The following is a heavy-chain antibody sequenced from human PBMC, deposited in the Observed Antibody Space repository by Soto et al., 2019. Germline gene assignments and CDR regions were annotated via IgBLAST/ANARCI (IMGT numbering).Heavy chain of an antibody. V-gene: IGHV4-30-4*01. CDR2: SYYSGST. Sequence: QVQLQESGPGLVKPSQTLSLTCTVSGGSISSGDYYWSWIRQPPGKGLEWIGYSYYSGSTYYNPSLKSRVTISVATSTNQFSLKLSSVTAAATAVYYCARATIVLVPAAMVSHWFDPWGQGTLVTVSS. J-gene: IGHJ5*02. CDR1: GGSISSGDYY. D-gene: IGHD2-2*01. CDR3: ARATIVLVPAAMVSHWFDP.